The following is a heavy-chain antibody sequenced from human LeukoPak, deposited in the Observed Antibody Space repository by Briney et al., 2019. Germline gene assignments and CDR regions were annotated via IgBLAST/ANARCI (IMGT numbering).Heavy chain of an antibody. D-gene: IGHD2-8*01. Sequence: GGSLRLSCAASGFTFSSYGMHWVRQASGKGLEWVAVIWYDGSNKYYADSVKGRFTISRDNSKNTLYLQMNSLSVEDTAVYHCAKDVGPVSFDYWGQGTLVTVSS. V-gene: IGHV3-33*06. J-gene: IGHJ4*02. CDR2: IWYDGSNK. CDR1: GFTFSSYG. CDR3: AKDVGPVSFDY.